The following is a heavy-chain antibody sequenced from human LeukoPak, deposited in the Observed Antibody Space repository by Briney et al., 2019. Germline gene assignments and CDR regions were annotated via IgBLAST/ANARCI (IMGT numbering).Heavy chain of an antibody. CDR1: GGSISSYY. V-gene: IGHV4-4*07. D-gene: IGHD2-15*01. CDR2: IYTSGST. J-gene: IGHJ4*02. CDR3: ARTSYYCSGGSCYHYYFDY. Sequence: SETLSLTCTVSGGSISSYYWSWIRQPAGKGLEWIGRIYTSGSTNYTPSLKSRVTMSVDTSKNQFSLKLSSVTAADTAVYYCARTSYYCSGGSCYHYYFDYWGQGTLVTVSS.